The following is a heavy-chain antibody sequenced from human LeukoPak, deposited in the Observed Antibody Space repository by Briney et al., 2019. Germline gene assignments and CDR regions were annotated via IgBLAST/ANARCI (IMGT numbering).Heavy chain of an antibody. CDR2: ISYDGSNK. CDR3: AKVDGDYYYYGMDV. D-gene: IGHD4-17*01. CDR1: GFTFCSYG. V-gene: IGHV3-30*18. J-gene: IGHJ6*04. Sequence: GGSLRLSCAASGFTFCSYGMHWVRQAPGKGLEWVAVISYDGSNKYYADSVKGRFTISRDNSKNTLYLQMNSLRAEDTAVYYCAKVDGDYYYYGMDVWGKGTTVTVSS.